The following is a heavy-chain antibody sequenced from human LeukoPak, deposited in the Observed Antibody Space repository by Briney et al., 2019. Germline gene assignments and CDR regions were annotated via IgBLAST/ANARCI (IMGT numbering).Heavy chain of an antibody. J-gene: IGHJ4*02. CDR1: GGSFSGFY. V-gene: IGHV4-34*01. Sequence: SETLSLTCAVHGGSFSGFYWTWMRQTLGKGPEWIGENTHAGRTAYSSSFRSRATISVDTSHSQFSLLLSSVTAADTAVYYCARGLGEGYPDHWGQGTLVTVSS. D-gene: IGHD5-24*01. CDR2: NTHAGRT. CDR3: ARGLGEGYPDH.